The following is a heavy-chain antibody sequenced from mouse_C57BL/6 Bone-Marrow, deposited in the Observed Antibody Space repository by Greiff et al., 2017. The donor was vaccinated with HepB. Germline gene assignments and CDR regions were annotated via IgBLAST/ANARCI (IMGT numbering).Heavy chain of an antibody. V-gene: IGHV5-17*01. D-gene: IGHD1-1*01. CDR3: ARLITTVVGDYAMDY. CDR1: GFTFSDYG. Sequence: EVKLMESGGGLVKPGGSLKLSCAASGFTFSDYGMHWVRQAPEKGLEWVAYISSGSSTIYYADTVKGRFTISRDNAENTLFLQMTSLRSEDTAMYYCARLITTVVGDYAMDYWGQGTSVTVSS. J-gene: IGHJ4*01. CDR2: ISSGSSTI.